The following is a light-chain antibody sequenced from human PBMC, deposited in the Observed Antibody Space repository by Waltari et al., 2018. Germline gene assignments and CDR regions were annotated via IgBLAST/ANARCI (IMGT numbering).Light chain of an antibody. CDR3: QHYLRLPVT. Sequence: EIVLTQSPCTLSLSPGERATVSCRASQSVSRALAWYQQKPGQAPRLLIYGASTRATGIPDRFSGSGSGTDFSLTISRLEPDDFAVYYCQHYLRLPVTFGQGTTVEI. V-gene: IGKV3-20*01. CDR1: QSVSRA. CDR2: GAS. J-gene: IGKJ1*01.